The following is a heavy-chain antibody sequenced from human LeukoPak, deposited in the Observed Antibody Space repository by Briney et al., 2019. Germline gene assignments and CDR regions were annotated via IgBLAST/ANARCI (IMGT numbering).Heavy chain of an antibody. D-gene: IGHD2-2*01. V-gene: IGHV3-23*01. CDR3: AKGGYCSSTSCLAIY. CDR2: ISGSGGST. CDR1: GGTFSSYA. Sequence: SCKASGGTFSSYAISWVRQAPGKGLEWVSAISGSGGSTYYADSVKGRFTISRDNSKNTLYLQMNSLRVEDTAVYYCAKGGYCSSTSCLAIYWGQGTLVTVSS. J-gene: IGHJ4*02.